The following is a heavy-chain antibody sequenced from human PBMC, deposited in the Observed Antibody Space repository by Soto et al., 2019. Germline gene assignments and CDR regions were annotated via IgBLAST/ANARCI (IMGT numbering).Heavy chain of an antibody. Sequence: GGSLRLSCAASGFTFSSHGMHWIRQAPGKGLEWVAVIPYDGSHQYYADSVKGRFSISRDNSKNTLYLQMNSLRAEDTAVYYCAKLRVLEWEVQESDYWGQGTLVTVSS. J-gene: IGHJ4*02. D-gene: IGHD3-3*01. CDR3: AKLRVLEWEVQESDY. CDR2: IPYDGSHQ. V-gene: IGHV3-30*18. CDR1: GFTFSSHG.